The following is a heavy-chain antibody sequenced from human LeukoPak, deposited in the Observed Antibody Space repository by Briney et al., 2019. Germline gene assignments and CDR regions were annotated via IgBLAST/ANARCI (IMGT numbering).Heavy chain of an antibody. CDR3: ARDSAWLRFFDY. J-gene: IGHJ4*02. Sequence: SETLSLTCAVYGGSFSGYWWGWIRQPPGKGLEWIGSIYYSGSTYYNPSLKSRVTISVDTSKNQFSLKLSSVTAADTAVYYCARDSAWLRFFDYWGQGTLVTVSS. D-gene: IGHD5-12*01. CDR2: IYYSGST. V-gene: IGHV4-34*01. CDR1: GGSFSGYW.